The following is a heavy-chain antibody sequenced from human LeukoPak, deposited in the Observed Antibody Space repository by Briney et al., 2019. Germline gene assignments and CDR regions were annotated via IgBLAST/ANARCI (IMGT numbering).Heavy chain of an antibody. V-gene: IGHV3-23*01. CDR3: AKARNYYGPGNSCPVY. D-gene: IGHD3-10*01. J-gene: IGHJ4*02. CDR1: GFTFTNYA. CDR2: ISDSGTT. Sequence: GGSLRLSCAASGFTFTNYAMSWVRQAPRKGLEWVSTISDSGTTYFAVSVKGRFTISRDNSKNTLYLQMNSLRADDTAVYYCAKARNYYGPGNSCPVYWGQGTLVTVSS.